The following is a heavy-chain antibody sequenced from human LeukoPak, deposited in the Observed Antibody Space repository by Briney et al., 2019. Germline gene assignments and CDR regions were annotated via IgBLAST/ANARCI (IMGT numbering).Heavy chain of an antibody. D-gene: IGHD3-3*01. CDR3: TTDPQRGYYFDY. Sequence: TGGSLRLSCVVSGFTFSNAWMSWVRQAPGKGLEWVGRIKSNSDGGRTDSAAPVKGRFTISRDDSKNTLYLQMNSLKTKDTGVYYCTTDPQRGYYFDYWGQGTLVTVSS. CDR2: IKSNSDGGRT. J-gene: IGHJ4*02. V-gene: IGHV3-15*01. CDR1: GFTFSNAW.